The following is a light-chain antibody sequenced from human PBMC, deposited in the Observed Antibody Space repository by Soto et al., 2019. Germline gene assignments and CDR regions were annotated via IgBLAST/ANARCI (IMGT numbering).Light chain of an antibody. Sequence: EVVLMQSPDTLSLSPGERATLSCRASESISSHYIAWYQHKPGQAPRLLIFDASTRATGISDRFSGSWSGTDFTLTISRLEPEDFAMYYCQKFGDSPFTFGPWTKMDSK. CDR1: ESISSHY. V-gene: IGKV3-20*01. CDR3: QKFGDSPFT. CDR2: DAS. J-gene: IGKJ3*01.